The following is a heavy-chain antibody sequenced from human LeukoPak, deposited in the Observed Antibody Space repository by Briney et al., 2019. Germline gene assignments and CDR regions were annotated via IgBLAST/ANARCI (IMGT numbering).Heavy chain of an antibody. CDR1: GASISSFY. V-gene: IGHV4-30-4*08. CDR3: ARGQYSGSYYADY. D-gene: IGHD1-26*01. Sequence: SETLSLTCTISGASISSFYWSWIRQPPGKGLEWIGYIYYSGSTYYNPSLKSRVTISVDTSKNQFSLKLSSVTTADTAVYYCARGQYSGSYYADYWGQGTLVTVSS. J-gene: IGHJ4*02. CDR2: IYYSGST.